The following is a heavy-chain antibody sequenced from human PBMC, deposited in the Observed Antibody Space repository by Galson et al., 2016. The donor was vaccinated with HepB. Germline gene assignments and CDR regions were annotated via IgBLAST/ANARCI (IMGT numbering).Heavy chain of an antibody. V-gene: IGHV4-61*01. J-gene: IGHJ3*02. CDR1: GASVSTGNYY. CDR3: ARGTELDAFHI. CDR2: IYFSGST. Sequence: LSLTCPVSGASVSTGNYYWSWIRQPPGKRLEWIGHIYFSGSTKYNPSLMSRVTISLDTSKNEFSLKLRSVTAADTAMYYCARGTELDAFHIWGQGTMVTVSS.